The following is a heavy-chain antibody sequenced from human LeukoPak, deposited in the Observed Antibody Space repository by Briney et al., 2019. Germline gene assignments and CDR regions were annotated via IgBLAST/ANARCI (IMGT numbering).Heavy chain of an antibody. CDR1: GFTFSSYG. Sequence: GGSLRLSCAASGFTFSSYGMHWVRQAPGKGLEWVAFIRYDGSNKYYADSVKGRFTISRDNSKNTLYLQMNSLRAEDTAVYYCASHLESGESGYYRGFFDYWGQGTLVTVSS. J-gene: IGHJ4*02. D-gene: IGHD3-22*01. V-gene: IGHV3-30*02. CDR3: ASHLESGESGYYRGFFDY. CDR2: IRYDGSNK.